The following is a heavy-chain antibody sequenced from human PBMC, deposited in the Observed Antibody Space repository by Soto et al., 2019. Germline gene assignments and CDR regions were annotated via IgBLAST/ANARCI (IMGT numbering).Heavy chain of an antibody. Sequence: QVQLQQWGAGLLKPSETLSLTCAVYGGSFSGYYWSWIRQPPGKGLEGIGAINHSGSTNYNPSLKSRVTISVDTSKNQFSLKLSSVTAADTAVYYCARGGIAAQRVYFDYWGQGTLVTVSA. CDR1: GGSFSGYY. V-gene: IGHV4-34*01. D-gene: IGHD6-6*01. CDR2: INHSGST. CDR3: ARGGIAAQRVYFDY. J-gene: IGHJ4*02.